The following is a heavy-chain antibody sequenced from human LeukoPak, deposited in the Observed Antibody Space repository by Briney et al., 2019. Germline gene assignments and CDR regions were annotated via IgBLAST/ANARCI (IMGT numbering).Heavy chain of an antibody. CDR3: ARGPKLVPRIPLYYYYYYMDV. J-gene: IGHJ6*03. CDR2: IYSGGST. D-gene: IGHD6-13*01. CDR1: GFTVSSNY. V-gene: IGHV3-53*01. Sequence: GGSLRLSCAASGFTVSSNYMSWVRQAPGKGLEWVSVIYSGGSTYYADSVKGRFTISRDNSKNTLYLQMNSLRAEDTAVYYCARGPKLVPRIPLYYYYYYMDVWGKGTTVTVSS.